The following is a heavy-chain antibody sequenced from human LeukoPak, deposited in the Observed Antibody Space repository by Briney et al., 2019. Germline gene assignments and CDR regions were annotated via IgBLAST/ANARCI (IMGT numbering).Heavy chain of an antibody. CDR2: INPNSGGT. Sequence: GASVKVSCKASGYTFTGYYMHWVRQAPGQGLEWMGWINPNSGGTNYAQKFQGRVTMTRDTSISTAYMELSRLRSDDTAVYYCAKIWLLGGPDALDIWGQGTMVTVSS. J-gene: IGHJ3*02. CDR1: GYTFTGYY. CDR3: AKIWLLGGPDALDI. D-gene: IGHD3-9*01. V-gene: IGHV1-2*02.